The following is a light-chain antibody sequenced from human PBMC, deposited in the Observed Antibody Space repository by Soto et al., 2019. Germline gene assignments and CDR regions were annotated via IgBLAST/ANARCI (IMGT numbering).Light chain of an antibody. CDR2: AAS. J-gene: IGKJ1*01. Sequence: DIQMTQSPSSLSASVGDRVTITCRASQSISTYLNWYQQKAGLAPKLLIYAASSLQSGVPSRFSGSGPGTEFTLTISSLQPDDFATYYCQRYNSYSEAFGQGTKVDIK. CDR1: QSISTY. CDR3: QRYNSYSEA. V-gene: IGKV1-39*01.